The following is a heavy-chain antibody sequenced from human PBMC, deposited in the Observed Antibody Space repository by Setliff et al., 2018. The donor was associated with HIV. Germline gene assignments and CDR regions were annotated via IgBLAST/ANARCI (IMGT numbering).Heavy chain of an antibody. CDR2: IYHSGST. Sequence: LSLTCTVSGYSISSGYYWGWIRQPPGKGLEWIGSIYHSGSTYYNPSLKSRVTISVDTSKNQFSLKLSSVTAADTAVYYCARIDSATRGTFDYWGQGTLVTVSS. D-gene: IGHD6-25*01. CDR3: ARIDSATRGTFDY. V-gene: IGHV4-38-2*02. CDR1: GYSISSGYY. J-gene: IGHJ4*02.